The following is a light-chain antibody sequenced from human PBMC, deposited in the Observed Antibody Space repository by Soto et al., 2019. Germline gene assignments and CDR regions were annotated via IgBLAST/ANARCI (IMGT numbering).Light chain of an antibody. J-gene: IGKJ1*01. CDR3: QQYGSAPRT. CDR2: SAS. Sequence: EIVLTQSPGTLSLSPGERATLPCRASQSVSSSFLAWYQQKPGQPPRLLIYSASGRATGIPDRFSGSGSGTDFTLTISSLEPEDSAVYYCQQYGSAPRTFGQGTKV. CDR1: QSVSSSF. V-gene: IGKV3-20*01.